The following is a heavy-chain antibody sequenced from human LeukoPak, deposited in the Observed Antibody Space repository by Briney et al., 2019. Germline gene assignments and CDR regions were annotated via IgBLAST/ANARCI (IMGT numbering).Heavy chain of an antibody. Sequence: ASVKVSCKASGYTFTSYDINRVRQATGQGLEWMGWMNPNSGNTGYAQKFQGRVTMTRNTSISTAYMELSSLRSEDTAVYYCARERSTPNWFDPWGQGTLVTVSS. V-gene: IGHV1-8*01. CDR3: ARERSTPNWFDP. J-gene: IGHJ5*02. CDR2: MNPNSGNT. D-gene: IGHD2-2*01. CDR1: GYTFTSYD.